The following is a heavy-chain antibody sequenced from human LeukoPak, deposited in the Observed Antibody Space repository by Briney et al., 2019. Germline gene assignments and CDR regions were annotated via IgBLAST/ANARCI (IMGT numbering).Heavy chain of an antibody. CDR2: MNPNSGNT. D-gene: IGHD4-11*01. CDR1: GYPFSNYD. CDR3: ARGRATVTTHWVDP. Sequence: GASVKVPCKASGYPFSNYDINWVRQATGQGLEWMGWMNPNSGNTDYAQKFQGRVTITRNTSTSTAYMELSSLRSEDTAVYYCARGRATVTTHWVDPWGQGTLVTVSS. V-gene: IGHV1-8*03. J-gene: IGHJ5*02.